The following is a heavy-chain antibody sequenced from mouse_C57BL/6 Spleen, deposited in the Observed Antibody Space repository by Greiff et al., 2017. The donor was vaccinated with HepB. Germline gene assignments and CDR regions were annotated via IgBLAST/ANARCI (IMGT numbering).Heavy chain of an antibody. D-gene: IGHD1-1*01. Sequence: QVQLQQSGAELARPGASVKMSCKASGYTFTSYTMHWVKQRPGQGLEWIGYINPSSGYTKYNQKFKDKATLTADKSSSTAYMQLSSLTSEDSAVYYCARGGITTVVAGDYWGQGTTLTVSS. CDR1: GYTFTSYT. CDR3: ARGGITTVVAGDY. CDR2: INPSSGYT. V-gene: IGHV1-4*01. J-gene: IGHJ2*01.